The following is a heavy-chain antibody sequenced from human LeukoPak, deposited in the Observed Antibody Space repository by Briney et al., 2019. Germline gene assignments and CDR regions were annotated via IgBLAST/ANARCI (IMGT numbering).Heavy chain of an antibody. CDR2: ISSSSSTI. CDR1: GFTFSNYN. J-gene: IGHJ4*02. D-gene: IGHD2-15*01. V-gene: IGHV3-48*02. Sequence: PGGSLRLSCVVSGFTFSNYNMKWVRQAPGKGLEWVSYISSSSSTIYYADSVKGRFTISRDNAKNSLYLQMNSLRDEDSAVYYCARDSGSGGSDDYWGQGTLVTVSS. CDR3: ARDSGSGGSDDY.